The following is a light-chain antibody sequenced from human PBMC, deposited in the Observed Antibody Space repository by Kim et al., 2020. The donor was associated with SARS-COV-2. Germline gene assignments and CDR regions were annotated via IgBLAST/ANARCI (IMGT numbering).Light chain of an antibody. CDR3: QQYDSSPLT. CDR1: QSVSSNY. Sequence: EVLLTQSPGTLSLSPGERATLSCKASQSVSSNYLAWYQQKPGQAPRLLIYGASNRATGIPDRFSGSGSGTDFTLTISRLEPEDFAVYYCQQYDSSPLTFGGGTKVDIK. V-gene: IGKV3-20*01. J-gene: IGKJ4*01. CDR2: GAS.